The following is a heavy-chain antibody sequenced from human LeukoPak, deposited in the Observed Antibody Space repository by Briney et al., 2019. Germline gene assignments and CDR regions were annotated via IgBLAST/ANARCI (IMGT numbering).Heavy chain of an antibody. D-gene: IGHD6-6*01. Sequence: GGSLRLSCAASRFTVSSNYMSWVRQAPGKALEYISVIYSGGTTYYADSVRGRFTISRDNSKNTLYLQMNSLRAEDTAVYYCAREPSYSSSLDYWGQGTLVTVSS. CDR3: AREPSYSSSLDY. J-gene: IGHJ4*02. V-gene: IGHV3-53*01. CDR1: RFTVSSNY. CDR2: IYSGGTT.